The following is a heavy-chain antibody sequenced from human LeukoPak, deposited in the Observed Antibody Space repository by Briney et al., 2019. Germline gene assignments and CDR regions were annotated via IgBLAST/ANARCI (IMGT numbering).Heavy chain of an antibody. V-gene: IGHV3-48*01. D-gene: IGHD6-13*01. Sequence: GGSLRLSCAASGFTFSSYSMNSVRQAPGKGLEWVSYISSSSGTIYYADSVKGRFTISRDNAKNSLYLQMNSLRAEDTAVYYCARDSIAPWGQGTLVTVSS. CDR2: ISSSSGTI. CDR3: ARDSIAP. J-gene: IGHJ5*02. CDR1: GFTFSSYS.